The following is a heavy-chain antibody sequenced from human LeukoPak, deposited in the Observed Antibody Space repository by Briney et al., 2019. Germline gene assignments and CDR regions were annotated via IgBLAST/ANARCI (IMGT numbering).Heavy chain of an antibody. CDR1: GLSVSSNF. D-gene: IGHD5-12*01. Sequence: GSLRLSCAATGLSVSSNFMSWVRQAPGKGLEWVSVIYGGGSTYYADSVKGRFTISRDNSKNTLYLQMNSLRAEDTAVYYCAPHVDIVATITYYYGMDVWGQGTTVTVSS. CDR3: APHVDIVATITYYYGMDV. V-gene: IGHV3-53*01. J-gene: IGHJ6*02. CDR2: IYGGGST.